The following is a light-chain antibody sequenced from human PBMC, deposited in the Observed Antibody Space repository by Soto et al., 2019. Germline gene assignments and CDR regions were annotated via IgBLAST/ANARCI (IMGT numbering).Light chain of an antibody. CDR1: QSVSNR. CDR2: DAS. J-gene: IGKJ5*01. CDR3: QQYNTYST. Sequence: TQSPGTLSLSPGERATLSCRASQSVSNRLAWYQQKPGKAPNPLIYDASSLKSGVPARFSGSGSGTEFTLTISSLQPDDFATYYCQQYNTYSTFGQGTRLEIK. V-gene: IGKV1-5*01.